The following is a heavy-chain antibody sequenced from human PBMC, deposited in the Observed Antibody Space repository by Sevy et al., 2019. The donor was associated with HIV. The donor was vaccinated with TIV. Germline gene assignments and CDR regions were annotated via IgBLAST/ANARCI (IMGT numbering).Heavy chain of an antibody. CDR3: ATYISNSYEGLT. CDR1: GFTFNNAR. D-gene: IGHD4-4*01. V-gene: IGHV3-15*01. Sequence: WGSLRLSCAASGFTFNNARMTWVRQAPGKGLEWLGHIKSAIEGGATDYAAPVKGRFTISRDNSKNTLFLQMDGLKSEDTALYYCATYISNSYEGLTWGQGTLVTVSS. J-gene: IGHJ4*02. CDR2: IKSAIEGGAT.